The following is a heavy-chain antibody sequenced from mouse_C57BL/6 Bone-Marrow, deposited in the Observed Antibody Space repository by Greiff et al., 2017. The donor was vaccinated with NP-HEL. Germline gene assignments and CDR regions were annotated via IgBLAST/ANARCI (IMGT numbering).Heavy chain of an antibody. J-gene: IGHJ1*03. CDR2: INYDGSST. CDR1: GFTFSDYY. Sequence: EVQRVESEGGLVQPGSSMKLSCTASGFTFSDYYMAWVRQVPEKGLEWVANINYDGSSTYYLDSLKSRFIISRDNAKNILYLQMSSLKSEDTATDYCARDKTGTRYFDVWGTGTTVTVSS. D-gene: IGHD4-1*01. V-gene: IGHV5-16*01. CDR3: ARDKTGTRYFDV.